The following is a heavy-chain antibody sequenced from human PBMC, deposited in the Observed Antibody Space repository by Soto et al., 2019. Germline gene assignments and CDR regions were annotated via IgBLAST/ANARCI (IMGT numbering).Heavy chain of an antibody. D-gene: IGHD1-26*01. CDR1: GGSVTTSSYY. CDR3: ARQEAATGRGFWFDS. J-gene: IGHJ5*01. CDR2: IFHSGST. Sequence: SETLSLTCTVSGGSVTTSSYYWGWIRQPPGKGLDWIGSIFHSGSTYYSPSLKSRISLSVDTSKNQFSLKLNSVSVSDTAVYYCARQEAATGRGFWFDSWGQGTLVTVSS. V-gene: IGHV4-39*01.